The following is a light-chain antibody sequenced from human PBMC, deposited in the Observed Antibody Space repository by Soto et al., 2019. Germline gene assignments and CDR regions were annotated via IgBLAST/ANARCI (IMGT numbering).Light chain of an antibody. V-gene: IGKV3D-20*02. CDR1: QSVSSSY. CDR3: QQRTDRPPWT. Sequence: DIVLTQSPGTLSLSPGERATLSCRASQSVSSSYLAWYQQKPGQAPRLLIYGASNRATGIPDRFSGGGSATDFTLTISRLEPEDFAVYYCQQRTDRPPWTFGQGTKVESK. CDR2: GAS. J-gene: IGKJ1*01.